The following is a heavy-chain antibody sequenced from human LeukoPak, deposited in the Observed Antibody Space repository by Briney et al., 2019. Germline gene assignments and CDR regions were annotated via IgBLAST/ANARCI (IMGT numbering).Heavy chain of an antibody. J-gene: IGHJ4*02. D-gene: IGHD6-13*01. V-gene: IGHV4-39*07. Sequence: EWIRSIYYSGSTYYNPSLKSRVTISVDTSKNQFSLKLSSVTAADTAVYYCARANEAAAFDYWGQGTLVTVSS. CDR3: ARANEAAAFDY. CDR2: IYYSGST.